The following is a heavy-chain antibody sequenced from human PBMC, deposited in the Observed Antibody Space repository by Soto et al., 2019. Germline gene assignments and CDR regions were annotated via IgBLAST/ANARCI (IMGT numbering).Heavy chain of an antibody. Sequence: QVQLVQSGAEVKKPGSSVKVSCGASGGTFSSYPINWVRQAPGQGLEWMGGIIPFFGRSNYAQKFQGRVTITADESTSTAYRELRSLRSEDTAVYYCARVGHITNYGMAVWGQGTTVTVSS. D-gene: IGHD1-26*01. CDR2: IIPFFGRS. J-gene: IGHJ6*02. CDR3: ARVGHITNYGMAV. V-gene: IGHV1-69*01. CDR1: GGTFSSYP.